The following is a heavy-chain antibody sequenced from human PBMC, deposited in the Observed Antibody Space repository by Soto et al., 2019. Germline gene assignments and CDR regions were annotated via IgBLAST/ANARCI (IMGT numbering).Heavy chain of an antibody. CDR2: INPNSGGT. J-gene: IGHJ4*02. CDR3: ARGVVDTAMVYYFDY. CDR1: GYAFTGYY. Sequence: ASVKVSCKASGYAFTGYYMHWVRQAPGQGLEWMGWINPNSGGTNYAQKFQGRVTMTRDTSISTAYMELSRLRSDDTAVYYCARGVVDTAMVYYFDYWGQGTLVTVSS. D-gene: IGHD5-18*01. V-gene: IGHV1-2*02.